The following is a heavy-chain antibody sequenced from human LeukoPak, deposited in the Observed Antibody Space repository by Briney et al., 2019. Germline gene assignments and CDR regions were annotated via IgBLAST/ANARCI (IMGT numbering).Heavy chain of an antibody. CDR3: ARMGASIAARLAFDI. CDR2: IYYSGST. Sequence: PSETLSLTCTVSGGSISSYYWSWIRQPPGKGLEWIGYIYYSGSTNYNPSLKSRVTISVDTSKNQFSLKLSSVTAADTAVYYCARMGASIAARLAFDIWGQGTMVTVSS. D-gene: IGHD6-6*01. V-gene: IGHV4-59*01. J-gene: IGHJ3*02. CDR1: GGSISSYY.